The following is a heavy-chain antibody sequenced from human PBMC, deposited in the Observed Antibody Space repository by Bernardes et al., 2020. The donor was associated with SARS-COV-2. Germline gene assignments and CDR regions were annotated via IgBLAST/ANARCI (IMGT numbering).Heavy chain of an antibody. V-gene: IGHV1-58*02. Sequence: SVKVSCKASGFTFTSSAMQWVRQARGQRLEWIGWIVVGSGNTNYAQKFQERVTITRDMSTSTAYVELSSLRSEDTAVYYCAADSGYDSSGYHFDYWGQGTLVTVSS. J-gene: IGHJ4*02. CDR1: GFTFTSSA. CDR2: IVVGSGNT. CDR3: AADSGYDSSGYHFDY. D-gene: IGHD3-22*01.